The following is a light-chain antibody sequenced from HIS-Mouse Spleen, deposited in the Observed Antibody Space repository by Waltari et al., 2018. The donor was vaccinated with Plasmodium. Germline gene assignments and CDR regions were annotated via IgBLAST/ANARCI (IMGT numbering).Light chain of an antibody. CDR1: QGISSY. J-gene: IGKJ4*01. CDR3: QQYYSYLLT. Sequence: AIRMTQSPSSFSASPGDRVTITCPASQGISSYLAWYQQKPGKAPKLLIYAASTLQSGVPSRFSGSGSGTDFTLTISCLQSEDFATYYCQQYYSYLLTFGGGTKVEIK. CDR2: AAS. V-gene: IGKV1-8*01.